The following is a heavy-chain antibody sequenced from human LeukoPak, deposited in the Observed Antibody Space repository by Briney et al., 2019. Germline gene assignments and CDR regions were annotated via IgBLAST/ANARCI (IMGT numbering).Heavy chain of an antibody. CDR2: INPHSGGT. J-gene: IGHJ4*02. V-gene: IGHV1-2*02. CDR1: GFTFTEYY. D-gene: IGHD3-22*01. Sequence: ASVKVSCKASGFTFTEYYIHWVRQAPGQGLEWMGWINPHSGGTNSAEKFQGRFTMTRDTSVSTVYMELGRLRHDDTAIYYCARIYYFDTNGYGAYFDSWGQGTLLTVSS. CDR3: ARIYYFDTNGYGAYFDS.